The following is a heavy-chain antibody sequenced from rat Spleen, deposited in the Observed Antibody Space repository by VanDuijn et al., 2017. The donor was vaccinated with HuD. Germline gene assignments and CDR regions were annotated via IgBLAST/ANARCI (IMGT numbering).Heavy chain of an antibody. Sequence: EVQLVESGGGLVQPGRSLKLSCAASGFTFSNYGMHWIRQAPTKGLEWVASISTGGSIYYPDSVKGRFTISRDNAKSTLYLQMNSLRSEDTATYDWTIVGGGYSGYFDDWGQGVMVTVSS. CDR2: ISTGGSI. CDR1: GFTFSNYG. V-gene: IGHV5-19*01. D-gene: IGHD1-11*01. J-gene: IGHJ2*01. CDR3: TIVGGGYSGYFDD.